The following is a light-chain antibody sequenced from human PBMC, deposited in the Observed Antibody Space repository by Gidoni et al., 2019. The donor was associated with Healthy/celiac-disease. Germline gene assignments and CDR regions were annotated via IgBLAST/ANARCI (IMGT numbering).Light chain of an antibody. J-gene: IGKJ2*01. Sequence: EIVISQSPLSLPVTPGEPASIPCRSSQSLLHSNGYNYLDWYLQKPGQSPQRLIYLASNRASGGPDRCSGGGSGTDFTLKISRVEAEDVGLYYCMEGLQTPYTCGKGTKLEIK. CDR1: QSLLHSNGYNY. CDR3: MEGLQTPYT. CDR2: LAS. V-gene: IGKV2-28*01.